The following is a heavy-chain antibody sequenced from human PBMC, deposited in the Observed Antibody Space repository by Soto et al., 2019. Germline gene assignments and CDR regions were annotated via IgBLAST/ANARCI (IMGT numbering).Heavy chain of an antibody. CDR2: IIPMSGTT. Sequence: QVHLVQSGAEVKKPGSSVKVSCKASGGAFTSYSFHWVRQAPGQGLEWMGGIIPMSGTTNYALKFQGRVTMTADVPTNTAYIELSSLRSEDPAMYYCARDNTGLDYWGQGTLVTVSS. CDR3: ARDNTGLDY. CDR1: GGAFTSYS. V-gene: IGHV1-69*12. D-gene: IGHD1-1*01. J-gene: IGHJ4*02.